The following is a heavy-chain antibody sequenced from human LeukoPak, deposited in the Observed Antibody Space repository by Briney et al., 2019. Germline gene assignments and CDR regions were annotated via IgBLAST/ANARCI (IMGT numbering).Heavy chain of an antibody. J-gene: IGHJ4*02. CDR2: ISSSGSTI. Sequence: GGSLRLSCAASGFTFSSYEMNWVRQAPGMGLEWVSYISSSGSTIYYADSVKGRFTISRDNAKNSLYLQMNSLRAEDTAVYYCASADEWELESWGQGTLVTVSS. D-gene: IGHD1-26*01. CDR3: ASADEWELES. V-gene: IGHV3-48*03. CDR1: GFTFSSYE.